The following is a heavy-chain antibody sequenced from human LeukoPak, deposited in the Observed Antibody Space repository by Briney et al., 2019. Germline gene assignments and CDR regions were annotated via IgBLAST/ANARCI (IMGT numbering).Heavy chain of an antibody. CDR2: ISAYNGNT. D-gene: IGHD2-2*02. Sequence: ASVKVSCKASGYTFTSYGISWVRQAPGQGLEWMGWISAYNGNTNYAQKLQGRVTMTTDTSTSTAYMELRSLRSDDTVVYYCARGVPAALRLARWFDPWGQGTLVTVSS. CDR1: GYTFTSYG. CDR3: ARGVPAALRLARWFDP. V-gene: IGHV1-18*01. J-gene: IGHJ5*02.